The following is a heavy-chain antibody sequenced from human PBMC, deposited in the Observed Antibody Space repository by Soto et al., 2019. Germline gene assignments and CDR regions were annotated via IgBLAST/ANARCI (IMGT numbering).Heavy chain of an antibody. Sequence: ASVKVSCTASGYTLTSYAMHWVRQAPGQRLEWMGWINAGNGNTKYSQKFQGRVTITRDTSASTAYMELSSLRSEDTAVYYCARYCSGGSCPRGYYYYGMDVWGQGTTVTVSS. D-gene: IGHD2-15*01. V-gene: IGHV1-3*01. CDR2: INAGNGNT. CDR3: ARYCSGGSCPRGYYYYGMDV. J-gene: IGHJ6*02. CDR1: GYTLTSYA.